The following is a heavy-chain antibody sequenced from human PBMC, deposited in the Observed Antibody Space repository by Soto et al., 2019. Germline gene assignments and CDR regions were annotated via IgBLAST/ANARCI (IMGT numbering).Heavy chain of an antibody. CDR3: ARGVGSDSTGDLYFDD. J-gene: IGHJ4*02. Sequence: ASVTVSCKTSGYRFSDDHIIWVRQAPGQGREWMGWRNPHSGATGFVEVFRGRGTMTRNNSIRTAYIELTSVTSGDPGRYYLARGVGSDSTGDLYFDDWGQGSLVTVSS. CDR1: GYRFSDDH. D-gene: IGHD3-22*01. V-gene: IGHV1-8*01. CDR2: RNPHSGAT.